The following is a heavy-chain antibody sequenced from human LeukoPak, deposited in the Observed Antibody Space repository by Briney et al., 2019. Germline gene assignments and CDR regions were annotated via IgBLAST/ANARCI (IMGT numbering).Heavy chain of an antibody. D-gene: IGHD3-10*01. V-gene: IGHV1-2*06. CDR1: GYTFTGYY. J-gene: IGHJ6*02. CDR3: ARFPMAGFPGGYYGMDA. CDR2: INPNSGGT. Sequence: ASVKVSCKASGYTFTGYYMHWVRQAPGQGLEWMGRINPNSGGTNYAQKFQGRVTMTRDTSISTAYMELSRLRSDDTAVYYCARFPMAGFPGGYYGMDAWVQVTTVTVSS.